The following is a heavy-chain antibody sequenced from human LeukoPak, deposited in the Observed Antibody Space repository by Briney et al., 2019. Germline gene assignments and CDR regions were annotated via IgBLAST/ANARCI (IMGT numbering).Heavy chain of an antibody. Sequence: GGSLRLSCAASGFTFSSYSMNWVRQAPGKGLEWVSSISSSSSYIYYADSVKGRFTISRDNAKNSLYLQMNSLRAEDTAVYYCARVERAVAGSGDYWGQVTLVTVCS. CDR1: GFTFSSYS. CDR3: ARVERAVAGSGDY. CDR2: ISSSSSYI. J-gene: IGHJ4*02. D-gene: IGHD6-19*01. V-gene: IGHV3-21*01.